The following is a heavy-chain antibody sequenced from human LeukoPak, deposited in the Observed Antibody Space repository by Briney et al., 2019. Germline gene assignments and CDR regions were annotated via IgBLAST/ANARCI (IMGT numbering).Heavy chain of an antibody. Sequence: GGSLRLSCAASGFTFNTFNMNWVRQAPGKGLEWVSSITSGGDYIYYADSVKGRFTTSRDNAKNSLSLQLNSLRVEDTAVYYRARGHYDVLAASYKWTPDYWGQGTLVTVSS. D-gene: IGHD3-9*01. CDR3: ARGHYDVLAASYKWTPDY. J-gene: IGHJ4*02. CDR1: GFTFNTFN. V-gene: IGHV3-21*01. CDR2: ITSGGDYI.